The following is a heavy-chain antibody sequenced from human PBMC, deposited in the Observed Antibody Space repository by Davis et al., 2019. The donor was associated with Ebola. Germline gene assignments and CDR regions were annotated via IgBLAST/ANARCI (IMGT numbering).Heavy chain of an antibody. Sequence: ASVKVSCKASGYTFTSYYMHWVRQAPGQGLEWMGWINPNSGGTNYAQKFQGWVTMTRDTSISTAYMELSRLRSDDTAVYYCARLAPTTGNYYYYTDMDVWGQGTTVTVSS. V-gene: IGHV1-2*04. CDR2: INPNSGGT. CDR3: ARLAPTTGNYYYYTDMDV. D-gene: IGHD1-1*01. J-gene: IGHJ6*02. CDR1: GYTFTSYY.